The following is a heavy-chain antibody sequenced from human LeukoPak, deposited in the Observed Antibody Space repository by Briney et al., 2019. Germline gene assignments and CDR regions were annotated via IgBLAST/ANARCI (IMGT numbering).Heavy chain of an antibody. V-gene: IGHV3-30-3*01. Sequence: GGSLRLSCAASGFTFSSYAMHWVREAPGKGLEWVAVISYDGSNKYYADSVKGRFTISRDNSKNTLYLQMNSLRAEDTAVYYCARVYDSSGYYGDYWGQGTLVTVSS. CDR2: ISYDGSNK. CDR1: GFTFSSYA. J-gene: IGHJ4*02. CDR3: ARVYDSSGYYGDY. D-gene: IGHD3-22*01.